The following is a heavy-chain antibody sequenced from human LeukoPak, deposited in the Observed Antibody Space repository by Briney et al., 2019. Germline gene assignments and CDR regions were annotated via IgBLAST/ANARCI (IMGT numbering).Heavy chain of an antibody. J-gene: IGHJ4*02. V-gene: IGHV5-51*01. D-gene: IGHD5-12*01. CDR3: ARDSGYESREFDY. CDR2: IYPGDSDT. Sequence: GESLKISCKGSGYIFTNYWIAWVRQMPGKGLEWMGIIYPGDSDTRYSPSFQGQVTISADKSTSTAYLQWSSLKASDTAMYYCARDSGYESREFDYWGQGTRVTVSS. CDR1: GYIFTNYW.